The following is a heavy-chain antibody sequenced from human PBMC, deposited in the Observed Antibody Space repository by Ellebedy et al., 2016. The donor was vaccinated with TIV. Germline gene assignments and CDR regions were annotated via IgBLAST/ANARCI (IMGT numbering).Heavy chain of an antibody. CDR1: GYTLTELS. V-gene: IGHV1-69*13. D-gene: IGHD3-3*01. CDR2: IIPIFGTA. J-gene: IGHJ4*02. CDR3: ARAMESPYDY. Sequence: SVKVSXXVSGYTLTELSMHWVRQAPGQGLEWMGGIIPIFGTANYAQKFQGRVTITADESTSTVYMELSSLRSEDTAVYYCARAMESPYDYWGQGTLVTVSS.